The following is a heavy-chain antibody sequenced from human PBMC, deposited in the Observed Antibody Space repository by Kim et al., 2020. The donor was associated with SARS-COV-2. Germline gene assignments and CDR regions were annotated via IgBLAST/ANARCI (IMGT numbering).Heavy chain of an antibody. D-gene: IGHD3-10*01. V-gene: IGHV3-74*01. J-gene: IGHJ5*01. CDR3: VRGFGSGSEKHWFDS. Sequence: GKGRFTISRDKAKNTLYLQMNSLRAEDTAVYYCVRGFGSGSEKHWFDSWGQGTLVTVSS.